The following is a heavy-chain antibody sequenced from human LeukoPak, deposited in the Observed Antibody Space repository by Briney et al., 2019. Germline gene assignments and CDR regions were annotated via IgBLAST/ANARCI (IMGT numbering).Heavy chain of an antibody. CDR1: GGSFSGYY. J-gene: IGHJ4*02. V-gene: IGHV4-34*01. Sequence: PSETLSLTCAVYGGSFSGYYWSWIRQPPGKGLEWIGEINHSGSTNYIPSLKSRVTISVDTSKNQFSLKLSSVTAADTAVYYCASNWGRNDYWGQGTLVTVSS. CDR3: ASNWGRNDY. D-gene: IGHD7-27*01. CDR2: INHSGST.